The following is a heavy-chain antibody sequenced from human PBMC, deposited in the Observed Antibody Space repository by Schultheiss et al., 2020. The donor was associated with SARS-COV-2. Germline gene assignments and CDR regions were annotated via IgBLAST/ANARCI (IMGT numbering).Heavy chain of an antibody. Sequence: SETLSLTCTVSGGSISSYYWSWIRQPPGKGLEWIGEINHSGSTNYNPSLKSRVTISVDTSKNQFSLKLSSVTAADTAVYYCARTIRITIFGVVQYFDYWGQGTLVTVSS. D-gene: IGHD3-3*01. V-gene: IGHV4-59*12. CDR3: ARTIRITIFGVVQYFDY. J-gene: IGHJ4*02. CDR2: INHSGST. CDR1: GGSISSYY.